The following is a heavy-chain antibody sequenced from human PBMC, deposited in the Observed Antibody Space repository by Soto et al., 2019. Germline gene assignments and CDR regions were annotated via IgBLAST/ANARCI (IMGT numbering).Heavy chain of an antibody. CDR3: AKLRWTVTTGDDFDY. CDR1: GFTFSSYG. CDR2: ISYDGSNK. Sequence: QVQLVESGGGVVQPGRSLRLSCAASGFTFSSYGMHWVRQAPGKGLEWVAVISYDGSNKYYADSVKGRFTISRDNSKHTLYLQMNSLRAEDTAVYYCAKLRWTVTTGDDFDYWGQGTLVTVSS. V-gene: IGHV3-30*18. J-gene: IGHJ4*02. D-gene: IGHD4-4*01.